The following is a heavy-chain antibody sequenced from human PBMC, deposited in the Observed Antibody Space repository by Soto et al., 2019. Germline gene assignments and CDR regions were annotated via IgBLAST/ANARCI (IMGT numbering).Heavy chain of an antibody. J-gene: IGHJ4*02. D-gene: IGHD1-20*01. CDR2: IYHSGST. CDR3: ACDRRITGTTGFDY. Sequence: SETLSLTCAVSGGSISSSNWWSWVRQPPGKGLEWIGEIYHSGSTNYNPSLKSRVTISVDKSKNQFSLKLSSVTAADTAVYYCACDRRITGTTGFDYWGRGTLVTVSS. V-gene: IGHV4-4*02. CDR1: GGSISSSNW.